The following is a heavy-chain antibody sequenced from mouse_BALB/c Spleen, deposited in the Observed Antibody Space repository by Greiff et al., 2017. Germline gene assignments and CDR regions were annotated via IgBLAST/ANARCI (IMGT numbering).Heavy chain of an antibody. CDR3: ARERNWGGLYYFDY. J-gene: IGHJ2*01. D-gene: IGHD4-1*01. CDR2: IWAGGST. CDR1: GFSLTSYG. V-gene: IGHV2-9*02. Sequence: VKLVESGPGLVAPSQSLSITCTVSGFSLTSYGVHWVRQPPGKGLEWLGVIWAGGSTNYNSALMSRLSISKDNSKSQVFLKMNSLQTDDTAMYYCARERNWGGLYYFDYWGQGTTLTVSS.